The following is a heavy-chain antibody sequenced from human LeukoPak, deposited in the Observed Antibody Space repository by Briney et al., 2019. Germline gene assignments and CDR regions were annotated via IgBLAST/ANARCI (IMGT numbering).Heavy chain of an antibody. V-gene: IGHV3-30*18. CDR1: GFTFTNYD. D-gene: IGHD6-19*01. CDR3: AKDRWQGLAQTLHF. Sequence: GGSLRLSCTASGFTFTNYDIHWVRQAPGKGLEWVAVISFDGSNRNYADSVKGGLTVSRDSSKDTVYLQMNSLRSDDTAVYYCAKDRWQGLAQTLHFWGQGTLVTVSS. J-gene: IGHJ4*02. CDR2: ISFDGSNR.